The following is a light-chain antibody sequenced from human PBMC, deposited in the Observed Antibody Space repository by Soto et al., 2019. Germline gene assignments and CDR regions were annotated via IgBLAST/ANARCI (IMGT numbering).Light chain of an antibody. CDR1: SSNIGNNY. V-gene: IGLV1-51*01. Sequence: QAVVTQPPSVSAAPGQKVTISCSGSSSNIGNNYVSWYQQLPGKAPKLLIYNNNKRPSGIPDRFSGSKSGTSATLGITGLQTGDEADYYCGTWDSSLSAVFGTGTKVTVL. CDR2: NNN. CDR3: GTWDSSLSAV. J-gene: IGLJ1*01.